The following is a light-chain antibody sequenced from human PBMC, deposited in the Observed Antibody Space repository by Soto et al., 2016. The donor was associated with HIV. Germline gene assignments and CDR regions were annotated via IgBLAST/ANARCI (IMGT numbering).Light chain of an antibody. CDR3: QVWDSISAHYV. CDR1: NIGTKS. Sequence: SYELIQPPSVSVAPGKTAKITCGGNNIGTKSVHWYQRKPGQAPVLVVYDDSDRPSGIPDRFSASNSGNTATLTISRVEAGDEADYYCQVWDSISAHYVFGTGTKVTVL. CDR2: DDS. J-gene: IGLJ1*01. V-gene: IGLV3-21*03.